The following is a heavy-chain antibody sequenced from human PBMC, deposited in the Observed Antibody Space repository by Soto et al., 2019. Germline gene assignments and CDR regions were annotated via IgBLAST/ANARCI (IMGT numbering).Heavy chain of an antibody. D-gene: IGHD6-19*01. CDR1: GYTFTSYG. CDR2: MNPNSGNT. V-gene: IGHV1-8*01. J-gene: IGHJ6*03. CDR3: ASSSSGDYYMDV. Sequence: ASVKVSCKASGYTFTSYGINWVRQATGQGLEWMGWMNPNSGNTGYAQKFQGRVTMTRNTSISTAYMELSSLRSEDTAVYYCASSSSGDYYMDVWGKGTTVTVSS.